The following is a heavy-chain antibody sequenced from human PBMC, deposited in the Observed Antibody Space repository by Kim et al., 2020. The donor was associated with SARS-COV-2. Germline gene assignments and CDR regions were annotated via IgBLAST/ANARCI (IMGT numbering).Heavy chain of an antibody. Sequence: TTTTYADSVKGRFTISSDNAMNTLYLQMNRLTSEDTAVYYCARPNSGFDTWGQGTLVTVSS. J-gene: IGHJ5*02. V-gene: IGHV3-74*03. D-gene: IGHD1-7*01. CDR3: ARPNSGFDT. CDR2: TTT.